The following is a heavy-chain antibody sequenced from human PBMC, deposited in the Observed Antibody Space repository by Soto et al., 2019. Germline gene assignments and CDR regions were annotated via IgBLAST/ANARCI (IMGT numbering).Heavy chain of an antibody. CDR2: IIPVFGTP. CDR1: GAPFTNYA. D-gene: IGHD2-2*01. J-gene: IGHJ6*02. CDR3: ARERSVGYRITTTCPTPFYYYAMDV. V-gene: IGHV1-69*13. Sequence: GGSVEVCFKASGAPFTNYAVSLVRQAPGQGPECMAGIIPVFGTPDYAQKFQGRVTITADESTRTASMELSSLRSDETAVYYCARERSVGYRITTTCPTPFYYYAMDVWGQGTTVTVSS.